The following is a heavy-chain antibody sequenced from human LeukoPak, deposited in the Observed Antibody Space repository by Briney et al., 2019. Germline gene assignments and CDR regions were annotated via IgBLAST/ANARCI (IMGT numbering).Heavy chain of an antibody. CDR1: GGSISSSSYY. CDR3: ARWAPTTVVTPGFDY. V-gene: IGHV4-39*07. CDR2: IYYSGST. D-gene: IGHD4-23*01. J-gene: IGHJ4*02. Sequence: SETLSLTCTVSGGSISSSSYYWGWIRQPPGKGLEWIGSIYYSGSTYYNPSLKSRVTISVDTSKNQFSLKLSSVTAADTAVYYCARWAPTTVVTPGFDYWGQGTLVTVSS.